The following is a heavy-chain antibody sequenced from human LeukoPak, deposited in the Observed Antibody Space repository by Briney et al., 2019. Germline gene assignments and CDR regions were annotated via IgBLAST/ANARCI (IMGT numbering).Heavy chain of an antibody. Sequence: PGGSLRLSCAASGFSFNNYAFHWVRQAPGKGLEWVAVISSDGSNKHYADSVKGRFTISRDNSKNTLYLQMNSLRAEDTAVYYCAKAHFVWEGDDDAFDIWGQGTMVTVSS. V-gene: IGHV3-30-3*01. CDR3: AKAHFVWEGDDDAFDI. D-gene: IGHD1-26*01. CDR2: ISSDGSNK. J-gene: IGHJ3*02. CDR1: GFSFNNYA.